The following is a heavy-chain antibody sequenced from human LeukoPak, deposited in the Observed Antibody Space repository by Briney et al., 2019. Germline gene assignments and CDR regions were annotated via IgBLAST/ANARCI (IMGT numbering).Heavy chain of an antibody. D-gene: IGHD6-13*01. CDR2: ISGSGGST. V-gene: IGHV3-23*01. J-gene: IGHJ5*02. CDR1: GFTFSSYA. Sequence: GGSLRLSCAASGFTFSSYAMSWVRQAPGKGLEWVSAISGSGGSTYYADSVKGRFTISRDNSKNTLYPQMNSLRAEDTAVYYCAKDHHSSSWFNWFDPWGQGTLVTVSS. CDR3: AKDHHSSSWFNWFDP.